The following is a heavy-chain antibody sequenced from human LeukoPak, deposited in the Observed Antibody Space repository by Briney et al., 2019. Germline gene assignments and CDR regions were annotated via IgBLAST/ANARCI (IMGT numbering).Heavy chain of an antibody. V-gene: IGHV3-74*01. Sequence: GGSLRLSCAASGFSLSSYWMHWVRQNPGEGLVWVARISEDGSDTSYAESVKGRFTVSRDNARNTVYLHMNSLRVDDTAIYYCTRVAFDYWGQGALVTVSS. CDR3: TRVAFDY. CDR1: GFSLSSYW. CDR2: ISEDGSDT. J-gene: IGHJ4*02.